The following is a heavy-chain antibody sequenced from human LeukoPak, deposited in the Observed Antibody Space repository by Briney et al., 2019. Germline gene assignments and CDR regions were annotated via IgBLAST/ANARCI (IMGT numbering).Heavy chain of an antibody. Sequence: ASVKVSCKASGGTFSSYAISWVRQAPGQGLEWMGGIIPIFGTANYAQKFQGRVTITTDDSTSTAYMELSSLRSEDTAVYYCASAAITIFGVVEAKFDYWGQGTLVTVSS. CDR3: ASAAITIFGVVEAKFDY. CDR2: IIPIFGTA. D-gene: IGHD3-3*01. CDR1: GGTFSSYA. J-gene: IGHJ4*02. V-gene: IGHV1-69*05.